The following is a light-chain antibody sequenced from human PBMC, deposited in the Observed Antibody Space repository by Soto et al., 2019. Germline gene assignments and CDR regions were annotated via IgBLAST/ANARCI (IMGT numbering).Light chain of an antibody. V-gene: IGLV2-23*02. CDR3: CSYAGSSTFDVV. CDR2: EVS. CDR1: SSDVGSYNL. Sequence: QSALTQPASVSGSPGQSITISCTGTSSDVGSYNLVSWYQQHPGKAPKLMIYEVSKRPSGVSNRFSGSKSGNTASQTISGLQAEDEADYYCCSYAGSSTFDVVFGGGTKVTVL. J-gene: IGLJ2*01.